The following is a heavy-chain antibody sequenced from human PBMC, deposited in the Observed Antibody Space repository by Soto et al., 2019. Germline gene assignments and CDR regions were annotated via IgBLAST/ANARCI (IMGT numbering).Heavy chain of an antibody. D-gene: IGHD3-10*01. V-gene: IGHV4-34*01. J-gene: IGHJ5*02. CDR1: GGSFSGYY. CDR2: INHSGST. Sequence: SETLSLTCAVYGGSFSGYYWSWIRQPPGKGLEWIGEINHSGSTNYNPSLKSRVTISVDTSKNQFSLKLSSVTAADTAVYYCARGHREFLRFGGIGNWFDLWGQGILVNVFS. CDR3: ARGHREFLRFGGIGNWFDL.